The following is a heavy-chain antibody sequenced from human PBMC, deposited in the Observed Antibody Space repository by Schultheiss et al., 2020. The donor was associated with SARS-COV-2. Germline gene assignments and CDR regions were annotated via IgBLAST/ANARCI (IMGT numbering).Heavy chain of an antibody. V-gene: IGHV3-11*01. J-gene: IGHJ6*03. CDR2: ISSSGSTI. CDR3: ARDRPGSGTIYYYMDV. CDR1: GFTFSDYY. D-gene: IGHD3-10*01. Sequence: GSLRLSCAASGFTFSDYYMSWIRQAPGKGLEWVSYISSSGSTIYYADSVKGRFTISRDNAKNSLYLQMNSLRAEDTAVYYCARDRPGSGTIYYYMDVWGKGTTVTVSS.